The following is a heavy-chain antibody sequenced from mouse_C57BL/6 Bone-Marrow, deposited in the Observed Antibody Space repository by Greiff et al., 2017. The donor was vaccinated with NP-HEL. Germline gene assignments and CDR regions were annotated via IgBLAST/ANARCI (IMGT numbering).Heavy chain of an antibody. CDR3: ARHSLLRFLFAY. V-gene: IGHV5-6*01. J-gene: IGHJ3*01. CDR1: GFTFSSYG. D-gene: IGHD1-2*01. Sequence: EVKLVESGGDLVKPGGSLKLSCAASGFTFSSYGMSWVRQTPDKRLEWVATISSGGSYTYYPDSVKGRFTISRDNAKNTLYLQMSSLKSEDTAMYYCARHSLLRFLFAYWGQGTLVTVSA. CDR2: ISSGGSYT.